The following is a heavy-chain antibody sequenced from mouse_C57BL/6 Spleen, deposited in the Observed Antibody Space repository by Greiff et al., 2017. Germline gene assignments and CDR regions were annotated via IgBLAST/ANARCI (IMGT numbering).Heavy chain of an antibody. J-gene: IGHJ2*01. D-gene: IGHD1-1*01. CDR3: ARYGSSYPDY. V-gene: IGHV1-42*01. CDR1: GYSFTGYY. Sequence: DVKLVESGPELVKPGASVKISCKASGYSFTGYYMNWVKQSPEKSLEWIGEINPSTGGTTYNQKFKAKATLTVDKSSSTAYMQLKSLTSEDSAVYYCARYGSSYPDYWGQGTTLTVSS. CDR2: INPSTGGT.